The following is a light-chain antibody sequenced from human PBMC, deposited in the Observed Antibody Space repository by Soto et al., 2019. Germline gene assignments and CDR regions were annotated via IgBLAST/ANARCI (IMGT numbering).Light chain of an antibody. Sequence: DIVMTKSPDSLAVSLGERATINCKSSQSVLYSSNNKNNLAWYQQRPGQPPKLLIYWASTRESGVPDRLSGSGSETDFTLTISSLQAADGAVYYCHQYVTTPLTFGGGTKVEIK. CDR3: HQYVTTPLT. CDR2: WAS. V-gene: IGKV4-1*01. CDR1: QSVLYSSNNKNN. J-gene: IGKJ4*01.